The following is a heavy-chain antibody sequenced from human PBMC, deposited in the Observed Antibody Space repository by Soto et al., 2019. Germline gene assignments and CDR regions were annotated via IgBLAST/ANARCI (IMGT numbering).Heavy chain of an antibody. J-gene: IGHJ3*02. V-gene: IGHV2-5*02. CDR2: IYWDNDK. D-gene: IGHD3-16*01. CDR3: SHRAGDDYVWRRYRDAFDI. CDR1: RFSLTTTAVG. Sequence: SGPTLVNHTQSLTLTWTFSRFSLTTTAVGVGWIRQPPGKALEWLALIYWDNDKRYNPSLKTRLTITKDTPKNQVVLKMTNMDPVDTATYFCSHRAGDDYVWRRYRDAFDIWGQGSMVIVS.